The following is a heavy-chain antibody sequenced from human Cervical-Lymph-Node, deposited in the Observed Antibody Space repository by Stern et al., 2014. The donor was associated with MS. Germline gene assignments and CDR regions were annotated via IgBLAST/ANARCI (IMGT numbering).Heavy chain of an antibody. CDR2: IWFDGSDT. J-gene: IGHJ6*02. CDR1: GFTFSGYG. D-gene: IGHD2-15*01. CDR3: ARGNPPNTHVEV. Sequence: VQLVESGGGVVQPGTSLTLSCAASGFTFSGYGMHWVRQAPGKGLEWVAVIWFDGSDTRYADSVKGRFTVSRDNSKNAYLQMNSLRVEDTAVYYCARGNPPNTHVEVWGQGTTVTVSS. V-gene: IGHV3-33*01.